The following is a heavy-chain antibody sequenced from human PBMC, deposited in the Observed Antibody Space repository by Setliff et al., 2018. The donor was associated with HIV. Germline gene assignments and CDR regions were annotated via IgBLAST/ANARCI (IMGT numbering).Heavy chain of an antibody. Sequence: GASVQVPCKASGGTFSSYAISWVRQAPGQGLEWMGGIIPILGIANYAQKFQGRVTITADKSTSTAYMELSSLRSEDTAVYYCARGAIAVAGDFFDYWGQGTLVTVSS. CDR2: IIPILGIA. CDR3: ARGAIAVAGDFFDY. V-gene: IGHV1-69*10. D-gene: IGHD6-19*01. J-gene: IGHJ4*02. CDR1: GGTFSSYA.